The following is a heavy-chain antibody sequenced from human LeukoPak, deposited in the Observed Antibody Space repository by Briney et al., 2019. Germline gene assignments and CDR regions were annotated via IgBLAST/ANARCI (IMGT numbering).Heavy chain of an antibody. CDR1: GFTLSSYG. Sequence: PGGSLRLSCAASGFTLSSYGMHWVRQAPGKGLEWVAFIRYDGSNKYYADSVKGRFTISRDNSKNTLYLQMNSLRAEDTAVYYCANGLKEWLEMYYFDYWGQGTLVTVSS. J-gene: IGHJ4*02. D-gene: IGHD6-19*01. V-gene: IGHV3-30*02. CDR2: IRYDGSNK. CDR3: ANGLKEWLEMYYFDY.